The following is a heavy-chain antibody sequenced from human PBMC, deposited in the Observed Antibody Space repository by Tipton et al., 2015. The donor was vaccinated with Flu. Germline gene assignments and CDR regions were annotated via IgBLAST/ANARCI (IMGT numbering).Heavy chain of an antibody. J-gene: IGHJ4*02. V-gene: IGHV3-48*03. Sequence: SLRLSCAASGFTFSSHWMHWVRQPPGKGLVWVSHISPSGSTKYYADSVKGRFTISRDNAKNSLYLQMNSLRSEDTAVYYCTRGFIRLCDYWGQGTLVTVSS. CDR2: ISPSGSTK. D-gene: IGHD3-16*01. CDR1: GFTFSSHW. CDR3: TRGFIRLCDY.